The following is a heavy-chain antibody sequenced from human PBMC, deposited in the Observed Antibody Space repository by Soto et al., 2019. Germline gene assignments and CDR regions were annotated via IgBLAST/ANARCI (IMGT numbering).Heavy chain of an antibody. D-gene: IGHD1-26*01. CDR2: VKSKTHGGTT. J-gene: IGHJ2*01. CDR3: AKDKNEWELRNWYFDL. CDR1: GFTFSNAW. V-gene: IGHV3-15*07. Sequence: GGSLRLSCAAPGFTFSNAWINWVRQAPGRGLEWVGRVKSKTHGGTTDYADSAKGRFTISRDNSKNTLYLQMNSLRAEDTAVYYCAKDKNEWELRNWYFDLWGRGTLVTVSS.